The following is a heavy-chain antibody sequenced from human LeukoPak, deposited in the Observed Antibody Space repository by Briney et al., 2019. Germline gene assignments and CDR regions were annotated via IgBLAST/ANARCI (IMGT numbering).Heavy chain of an antibody. CDR1: GGSISSSSYY. CDR2: IYYSGST. V-gene: IGHV4-39*07. J-gene: IGHJ4*02. D-gene: IGHD6-13*01. Sequence: SETLSLTCTVSGGSISSSSYYWGWIRQPPGKGLEWIGSIYYSGSTYYNPSLKSRVTISVDTSKNQFSLKLSSVTAADTAVYYCARLVDRYSSSWRALGYWGQGTLVTVSS. CDR3: ARLVDRYSSSWRALGY.